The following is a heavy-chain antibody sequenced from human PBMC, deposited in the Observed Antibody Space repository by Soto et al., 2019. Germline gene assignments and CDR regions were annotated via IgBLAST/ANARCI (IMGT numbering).Heavy chain of an antibody. Sequence: QVQLVESGGGVVQPGRSLRLSCAASGFTFSSYGMHWVRQAPGKGLEWVAVISYDGSNKYYADSVKGRFTISRDNSKNTLYLQMNSRRAEDTAVYYCAKVAAYSGFDYWGQGTLVTVSS. D-gene: IGHD2-21*01. CDR1: GFTFSSYG. CDR2: ISYDGSNK. CDR3: AKVAAYSGFDY. V-gene: IGHV3-30*18. J-gene: IGHJ4*02.